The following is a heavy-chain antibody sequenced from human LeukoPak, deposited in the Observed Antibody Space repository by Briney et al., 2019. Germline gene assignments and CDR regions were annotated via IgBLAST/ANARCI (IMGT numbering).Heavy chain of an antibody. D-gene: IGHD6-19*01. CDR1: GFTFSNFA. Sequence: GGSLRLSCTASGFTFSNFAMSWVRQAPGKGLEWVSAIVGDGGSTYYAGSVRGRFTISRDDAKKSVYLQMNSLRAEDTAVYYCASSLSSGWGPVDDYWGQGIMVTVSS. J-gene: IGHJ4*02. CDR2: IVGDGGST. CDR3: ASSLSSGWGPVDDY. V-gene: IGHV3-23*01.